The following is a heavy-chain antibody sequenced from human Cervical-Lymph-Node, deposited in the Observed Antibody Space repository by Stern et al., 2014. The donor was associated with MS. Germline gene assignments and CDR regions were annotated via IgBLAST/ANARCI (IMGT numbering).Heavy chain of an antibody. CDR2: ITNGGST. J-gene: IGHJ4*02. Sequence: EVQLVESGGGVIQPGGSLRLSCKASGFTVSRDYMKWVRPAPGQGLEWVSLITNGGSTFYTDSVRGGFTISRDDSKNTVYLHMTSLRAEDTAMYYCARDTSSPERSDWWGQGTLVTVSS. V-gene: IGHV3-53*01. CDR3: ARDTSSPERSDW. CDR1: GFTVSRDY. D-gene: IGHD1-1*01.